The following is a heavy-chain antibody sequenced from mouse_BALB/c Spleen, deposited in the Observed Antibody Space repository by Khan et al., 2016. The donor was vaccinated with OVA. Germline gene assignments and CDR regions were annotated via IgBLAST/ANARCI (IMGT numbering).Heavy chain of an antibody. CDR3: ARGNYYGYYFDY. D-gene: IGHD1-1*01. CDR2: ISYSGVT. J-gene: IGHJ2*01. V-gene: IGHV3-2*02. Sequence: DVKLLESGPGLVKPSQSLSLTCTVTGYSITSGYAWNWIRQFPGNKLEWMGYISYSGVTSYTPSLKSRISITRDTSKNQFFLQLNSVTTEDTATYYCARGNYYGYYFDYWGQGTTLTVSS. CDR1: GYSITSGYA.